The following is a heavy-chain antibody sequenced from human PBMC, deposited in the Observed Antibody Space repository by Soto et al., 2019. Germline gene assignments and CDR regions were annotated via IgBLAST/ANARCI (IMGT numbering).Heavy chain of an antibody. D-gene: IGHD6-19*01. CDR2: INPNSGGT. CDR3: AREPTTYSSGWTGAFDI. J-gene: IGHJ3*02. V-gene: IGHV1-2*04. Sequence: ASVKVSCKASGYTFTGYYMHWVRQAPGQGLEWMGWINPNSGGTNYAQKFQGWVTMTRDTSISTAYMELSRLRSDDTAVYYCAREPTTYSSGWTGAFDIWGQGTMVTVSS. CDR1: GYTFTGYY.